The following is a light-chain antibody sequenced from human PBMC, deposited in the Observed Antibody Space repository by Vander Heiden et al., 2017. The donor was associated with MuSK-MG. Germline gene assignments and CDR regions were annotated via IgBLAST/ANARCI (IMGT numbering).Light chain of an antibody. CDR3: QQRSNWPPLT. J-gene: IGKJ4*01. V-gene: IGKV3-11*01. CDR1: QSVTTY. CDR2: GAS. Sequence: DIVLTQPPVTLSLSPGARATLSCTASQSVTTYLAWYQQKPGQAPRLLRYGASNRATGSPARFSGSGSGTDFTLTISSLEPEDFAVYYCQQRSNWPPLTFGGGTKVEIK.